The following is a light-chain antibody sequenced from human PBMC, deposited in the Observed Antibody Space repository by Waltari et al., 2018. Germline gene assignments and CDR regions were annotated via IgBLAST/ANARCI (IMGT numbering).Light chain of an antibody. CDR2: DNN. CDR3: GTWDSSLSAGV. Sequence: QSVLTQPPSVSAAPGQKVTISCSGSPSNIGTNYVSWYQQAPGTAPKLLIADNNQRPSGIPDRFSGSKSGTSATLGITGLQTGDEADYYCGTWDSSLSAGVFGGGTKVTV. CDR1: PSNIGTNY. J-gene: IGLJ3*02. V-gene: IGLV1-51*01.